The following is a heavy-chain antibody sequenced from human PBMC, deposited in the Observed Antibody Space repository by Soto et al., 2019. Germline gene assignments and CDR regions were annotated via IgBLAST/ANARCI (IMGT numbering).Heavy chain of an antibody. CDR2: ISAYNGNT. J-gene: IGHJ4*02. CDR1: GYTFTSYG. V-gene: IGHV1-18*01. D-gene: IGHD1-26*01. CDR3: ARDPRYISGSYGYFDY. Sequence: ASVKVSCKASGYTFTSYGISWVRQAPGQGLEWMGWISAYNGNTNYAQKRQGRVTMTTDTSTSTAYMELRSLRSDDTAVYYCARDPRYISGSYGYFDYWGQGTLVTVSS.